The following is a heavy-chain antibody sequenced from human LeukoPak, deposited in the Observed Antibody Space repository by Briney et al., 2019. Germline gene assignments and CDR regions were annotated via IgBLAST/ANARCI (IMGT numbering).Heavy chain of an antibody. CDR1: GGSISSGDYY. D-gene: IGHD3-22*01. CDR3: ARSYYYDSSGHDY. J-gene: IGHJ4*02. Sequence: SETLSLTCTVSGGSISSGDYYWSWIRQPPGKGLEWIGYVYYSGSTYYSPSLKSRVTISVDTSKNQFSLKLSSVTAADTAVYYCARSYYYDSSGHDYWGQGTLVTVSS. V-gene: IGHV4-30-4*01. CDR2: VYYSGST.